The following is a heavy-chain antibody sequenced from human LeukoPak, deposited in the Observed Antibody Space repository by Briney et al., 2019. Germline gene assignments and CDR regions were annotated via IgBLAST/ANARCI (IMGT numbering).Heavy chain of an antibody. CDR2: ISYDGSNK. V-gene: IGHV3-30*04. J-gene: IGHJ4*02. CDR3: ARAEGSGSPFDY. Sequence: GGSLRLSCAASGFTFSSYAMHWVRQAPGKGLEWVAVISYDGSNKYYADSVKGRFTISRDNSKNTLYLQTNSLRAEDTAVYYCARAEGSGSPFDYWGQGTLVTVSS. D-gene: IGHD3-10*01. CDR1: GFTFSSYA.